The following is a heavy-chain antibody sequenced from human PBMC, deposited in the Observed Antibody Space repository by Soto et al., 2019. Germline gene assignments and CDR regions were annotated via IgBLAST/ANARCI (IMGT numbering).Heavy chain of an antibody. CDR3: ARIPYNNASFDY. J-gene: IGHJ4*02. CDR2: IQYNGNT. D-gene: IGHD3-10*01. CDR1: GVSISSVSISSNY. V-gene: IGHV4-61*01. Sequence: SETLSLTCTVSGVSISSVSISSNYWSWIRQPPGKGLEWIGSIQYNGNTNYSPSLKSRLTISIDTFKNQFSLHLSSVTAADTAVYYCARIPYNNASFDYWGQGALVTFFS.